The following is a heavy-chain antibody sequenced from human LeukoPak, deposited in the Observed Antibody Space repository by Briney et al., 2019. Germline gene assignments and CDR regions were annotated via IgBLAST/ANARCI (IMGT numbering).Heavy chain of an antibody. D-gene: IGHD3-9*01. J-gene: IGHJ4*02. V-gene: IGHV3-23*01. CDR2: ISGSDVST. Sequence: GGSLRLSCAASGFTFSSYAMGWVRQAPGKGPEWVSAISGSDVSTYYADSVKGRFTISRDNSKNTLYLQMNSLRAEDTAVYYCARTRVLRYFDWLLFDSWGQGTLVTVSS. CDR1: GFTFSSYA. CDR3: ARTRVLRYFDWLLFDS.